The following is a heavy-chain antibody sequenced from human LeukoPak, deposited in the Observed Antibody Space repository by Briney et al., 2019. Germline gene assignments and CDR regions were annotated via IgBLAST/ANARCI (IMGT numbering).Heavy chain of an antibody. J-gene: IGHJ2*01. CDR3: ARADSRRNPQWYFDL. V-gene: IGHV4-59*01. CDR1: GGSITSYY. D-gene: IGHD1-14*01. Sequence: PSETLSLTCTVSGGSITSYYWNWIRQPPGKGLEWIGYIYSSGTTHYNPSLKSRLTISVDTSKNQFSLKLSSVTAADTAVYYCARADSRRNPQWYFDLWGRGTLVTVSS. CDR2: IYSSGTT.